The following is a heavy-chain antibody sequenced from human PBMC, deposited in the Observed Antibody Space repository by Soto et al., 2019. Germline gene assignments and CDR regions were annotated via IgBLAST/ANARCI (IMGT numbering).Heavy chain of an antibody. Sequence: SETLSLTCDVSGGSFTGYYWSWIRQPPGKGLEWIGEINHSGFTNYNPSLTGRVTISLDTSKSQFSLKLNSLTAADTAFYFCARGHGRFAHWGQGTLVTVSS. J-gene: IGHJ4*02. CDR3: ARGHGRFAH. CDR1: GGSFTGYY. CDR2: INHSGFT. V-gene: IGHV4-34*01.